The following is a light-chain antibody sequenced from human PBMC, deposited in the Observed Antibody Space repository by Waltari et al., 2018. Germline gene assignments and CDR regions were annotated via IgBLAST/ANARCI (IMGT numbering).Light chain of an antibody. CDR1: STYVGAFNF. Sequence: QSALTQPASVSGSPGQSITISCTGSSTYVGAFNFVSRYQQHPGKVPKLILYDVGNRPSGISHRFSASKSGNTASLTISGLQEEDEGEYYCSSYTTSTTLLFGTGTRLTVL. J-gene: IGLJ1*01. V-gene: IGLV2-14*01. CDR3: SSYTTSTTLL. CDR2: DVG.